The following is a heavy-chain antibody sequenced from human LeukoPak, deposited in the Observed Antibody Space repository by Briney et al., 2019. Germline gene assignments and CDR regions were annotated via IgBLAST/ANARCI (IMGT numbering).Heavy chain of an antibody. D-gene: IGHD2-2*01. V-gene: IGHV4-4*07. Sequence: SETLSLTCTVSGGSISSYYWSWIRQPAGKGLEWIGRIYTSGSTNYNPSLKSRVTMSVDTSKNQFSLKLSSVTAADTAVYYCARWYCSSTSCYSDYWGQGTLVTVSS. CDR1: GGSISSYY. J-gene: IGHJ4*02. CDR3: ARWYCSSTSCYSDY. CDR2: IYTSGST.